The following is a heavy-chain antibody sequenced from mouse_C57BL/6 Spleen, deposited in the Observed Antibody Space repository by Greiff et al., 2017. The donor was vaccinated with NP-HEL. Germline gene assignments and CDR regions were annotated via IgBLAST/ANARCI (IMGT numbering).Heavy chain of an antibody. V-gene: IGHV1-64*01. Sequence: QVHVKQPGAELVKPGASVKLSCKASGYTFTSYWMHWVKQRPGQGLEWIGMIHPNSGSTNYNEKFKSKATLTVDKSSSTAYMQLSSLTSEDSAVYYCAREGTTVVAKGFDYWGQGTTLTVSS. J-gene: IGHJ2*01. CDR2: IHPNSGST. D-gene: IGHD1-1*01. CDR3: AREGTTVVAKGFDY. CDR1: GYTFTSYW.